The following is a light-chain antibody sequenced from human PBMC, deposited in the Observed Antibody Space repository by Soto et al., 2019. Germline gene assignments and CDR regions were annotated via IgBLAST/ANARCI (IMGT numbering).Light chain of an antibody. Sequence: QSDLTQPPSASGSPGQSVTISCTGTSSDVGAYNYVSWYQQHPGKAPKLMIYEVSKRPSGVPDRFSGSKSGNTAFLTVSGLQAEDEADYYCSSYAGSNNYVFGTGTKVTVL. V-gene: IGLV2-8*01. J-gene: IGLJ1*01. CDR2: EVS. CDR1: SSDVGAYNY. CDR3: SSYAGSNNYV.